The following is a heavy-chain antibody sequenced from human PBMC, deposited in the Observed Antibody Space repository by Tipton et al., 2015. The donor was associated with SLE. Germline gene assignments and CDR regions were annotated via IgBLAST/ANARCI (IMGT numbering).Heavy chain of an antibody. CDR1: GGSFSGYY. CDR2: INHSGST. D-gene: IGHD2/OR15-2a*01. CDR3: ASTNIPGAFDI. Sequence: TLSLTCAVYGGSFSGYYWSWIRQPPGKGLEWIGEINHSGSTNHNPSLKGRVTISVDTSKNQFSLKLSSVTAADTAVYYCASTNIPGAFDIWGQGTMVTVSS. V-gene: IGHV4-34*01. J-gene: IGHJ3*02.